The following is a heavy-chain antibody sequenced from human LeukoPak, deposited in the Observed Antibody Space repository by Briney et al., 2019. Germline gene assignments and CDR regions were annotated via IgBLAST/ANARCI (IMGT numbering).Heavy chain of an antibody. J-gene: IGHJ4*02. D-gene: IGHD6-19*01. V-gene: IGHV1-2*02. CDR3: ARAQGWYTWDY. CDR1: GYTFTGYY. Sequence: ASVKVSCKASGYTFTGYYMHWVRQAPGQGLEWMGWINPNSGGTNYAQKFQGRVTMTRDTSTSTVYMELSSLRSEDTAVYYCARAQGWYTWDYWGQGTLVTVSS. CDR2: INPNSGGT.